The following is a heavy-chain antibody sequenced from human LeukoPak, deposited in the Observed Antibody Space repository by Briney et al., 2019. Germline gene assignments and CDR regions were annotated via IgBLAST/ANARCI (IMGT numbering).Heavy chain of an antibody. J-gene: IGHJ3*01. D-gene: IGHD6-6*01. CDR2: TYYRSRWGN. CDR3: ARVSSRAFDV. V-gene: IGHV6-1*01. Sequence: SQTLSLTFGISGDSVSSYDATWNWIRQSPSRGLEWLGRTYYRSRWGNDYAVSVKSRITINPDTSKNQFSLHLNSVTPEDTAVYYCARVSSRAFDVWGQGTMVTVSP. CDR1: GDSVSSYDAT.